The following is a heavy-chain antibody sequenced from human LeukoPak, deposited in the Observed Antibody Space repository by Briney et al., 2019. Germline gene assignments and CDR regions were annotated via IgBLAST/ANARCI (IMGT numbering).Heavy chain of an antibody. CDR1: GYTFTSYG. V-gene: IGHV1-18*04. J-gene: IGHJ4*02. D-gene: IGHD5-18*01. Sequence: GASVKVSCKASGYTFTSYGISWVRQAPGQGLEWMGWISAYNGNTNYAQKLQGSVTMTTDTSTSTAYMELRSLRSDDTAVYYCARGQLWLLSPHFDYWGQGTLVTVSS. CDR2: ISAYNGNT. CDR3: ARGQLWLLSPHFDY.